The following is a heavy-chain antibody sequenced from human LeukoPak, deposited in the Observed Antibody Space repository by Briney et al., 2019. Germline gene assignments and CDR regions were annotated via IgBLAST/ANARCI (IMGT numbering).Heavy chain of an antibody. V-gene: IGHV3-15*07. J-gene: IGHJ4*02. Sequence: GGSLRLSCAASGFTLSNAWMNWVRQAPGKGPEWVGRIRPKSNGGTADYAAPVKGRFTISRDDSQNTLYLQMNSLKTEDTAVYYCTKFWNTAMISVDYWAQEPRVTVP. CDR2: IRPKSNGGTA. CDR1: GFTLSNAW. D-gene: IGHD5-18*01. CDR3: TKFWNTAMISVDY.